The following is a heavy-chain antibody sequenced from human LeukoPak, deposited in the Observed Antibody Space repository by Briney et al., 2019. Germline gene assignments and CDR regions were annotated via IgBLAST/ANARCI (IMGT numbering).Heavy chain of an antibody. J-gene: IGHJ5*02. V-gene: IGHV3-21*01. Sequence: PGGSLTLSCAASGFTFSSYSMNWVRQAPGQGLEWVSSISSSSSYIYYADSVKGRFTISRDNAKNSLYLQMNSLRAEDTAVYYCARYPRFGMTTAWFDPWGQGTLVTVSS. CDR2: ISSSSSYI. CDR1: GFTFSSYS. D-gene: IGHD4-11*01. CDR3: ARYPRFGMTTAWFDP.